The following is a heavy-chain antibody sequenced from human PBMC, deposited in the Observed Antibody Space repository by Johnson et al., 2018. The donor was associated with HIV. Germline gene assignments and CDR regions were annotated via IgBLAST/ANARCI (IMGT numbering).Heavy chain of an antibody. D-gene: IGHD3-16*01. CDR2: INWNGGST. CDR1: GFTVSSDY. Sequence: VQLVESGGGLVQPGGSLRLSCAASGFTVSSDYMTWVRQAPGKGLEWVSGINWNGGSTGYADSVKGRFTISRDNSKNMLYLQMNSLRAGDTAVYYCAKDRIMFGGVIPRNAFDIWGQGTMVTVSS. CDR3: AKDRIMFGGVIPRNAFDI. J-gene: IGHJ3*02. V-gene: IGHV3-66*02.